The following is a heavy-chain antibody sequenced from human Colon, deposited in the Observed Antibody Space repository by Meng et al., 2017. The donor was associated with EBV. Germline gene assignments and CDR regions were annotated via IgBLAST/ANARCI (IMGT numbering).Heavy chain of an antibody. Sequence: QLQESGPGLVKPSGILSLTCLVSGGSISSSYWWTWVRHAPGKGLEWIGEMYHSGTTNYNPSLKSRVTISMGKSNNQLSLKLNSVTAADTAVYYCATQESRDGHNPYWGPGTMVTVS. J-gene: IGHJ4*02. CDR3: ATQESRDGHNPY. CDR2: MYHSGTT. V-gene: IGHV4-4*02. CDR1: GGSISSSYW. D-gene: IGHD5-24*01.